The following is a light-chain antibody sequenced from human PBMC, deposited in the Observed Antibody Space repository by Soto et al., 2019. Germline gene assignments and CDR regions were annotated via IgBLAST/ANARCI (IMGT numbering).Light chain of an antibody. CDR3: QPRSNWPS. J-gene: IGKJ3*01. Sequence: EIVLTQSPGTLSLSPGERATLSCRASQSVSSFLAWYQQKPGQAPRLLIYDASNRATGIPTRFSGSASGTDFTLTISSLEPEDFAVYYCQPRSNWPSFGPGTNVDI. CDR2: DAS. CDR1: QSVSSF. V-gene: IGKV3-11*01.